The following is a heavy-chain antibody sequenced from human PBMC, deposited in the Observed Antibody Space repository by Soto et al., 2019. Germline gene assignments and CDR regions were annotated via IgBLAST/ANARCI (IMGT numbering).Heavy chain of an antibody. D-gene: IGHD3-3*01. CDR1: GGSISSHY. V-gene: IGHV4-59*11. J-gene: IGHJ5*02. CDR3: ARVPGDFWSGYYSWYDP. CDR2: VHKSGST. Sequence: PSETLSLTCTVSGGSISSHYWSWIRQPPGKRLEWIGYVHKSGSTSYNPYLKSRVTTAVDTSKNQFSLKMSSVTAADTAVYYCARVPGDFWSGYYSWYDPWGQGTLVTVSS.